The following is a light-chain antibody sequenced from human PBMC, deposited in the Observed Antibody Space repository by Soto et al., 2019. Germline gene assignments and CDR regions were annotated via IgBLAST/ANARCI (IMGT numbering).Light chain of an antibody. J-gene: IGKJ4*01. CDR1: QAVGSN. CDR3: QRLNKWPHMPA. V-gene: IGKV3-15*01. CDR2: DAS. Sequence: IVLTQSPATLSVSPGERATLSCRASQAVGSNLAWYQQRPGQAPRLLIYDASTRATGIPHRFRGGGSGTDFNLTISSLQSDDFAVYYCQRLNKWPHMPAFGGGTKLAIK.